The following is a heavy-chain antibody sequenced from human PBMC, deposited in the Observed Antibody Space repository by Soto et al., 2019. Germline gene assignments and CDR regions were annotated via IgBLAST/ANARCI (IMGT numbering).Heavy chain of an antibody. CDR2: NSNSGST. J-gene: IGHJ6*02. Sequence: SETLSLTCTVSGGSISRDYWSWSRQTPGKGLEWIGYNSNSGSTNYNPSLKSRVTISLDLSKNQFSLKLSSVTAADTAVYYCARTREWLKTYHFYGIDVWGQGTTVTVSS. D-gene: IGHD3-3*01. CDR3: ARTREWLKTYHFYGIDV. CDR1: GGSISRDY. V-gene: IGHV4-59*01.